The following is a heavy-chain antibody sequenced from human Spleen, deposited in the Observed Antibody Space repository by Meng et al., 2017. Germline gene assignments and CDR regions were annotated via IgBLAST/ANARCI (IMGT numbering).Heavy chain of an antibody. J-gene: IGHJ6*02. D-gene: IGHD3-22*01. Sequence: GESLKISCAASGFTFSSYEMNWVRQAPGKGLEWVSYIRSSGSTIYYADSVKGRFTISRDNAKNSLYLQMNSLRAEDTAVYYCARVLLHSSGYYRYYYYGMDVWGQGTTVTVSS. CDR2: IRSSGSTI. CDR1: GFTFSSYE. CDR3: ARVLLHSSGYYRYYYYGMDV. V-gene: IGHV3-48*03.